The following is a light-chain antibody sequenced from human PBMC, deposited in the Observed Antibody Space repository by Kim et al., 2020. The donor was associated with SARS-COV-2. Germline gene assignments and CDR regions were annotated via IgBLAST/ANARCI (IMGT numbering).Light chain of an antibody. J-gene: IGKJ5*01. CDR3: MQALQTPIT. CDR1: QSLLHSNGYNY. CDR2: LGS. Sequence: DIVMTQSPLSLPVTPGEPASISCRSSQSLLHSNGYNYLDWYLQKPGQSPQLLIYLGSNRASGVPDRFSGSGSGTDFTLKISRVEAGDVGVYYCMQALQTPITFGQGKRLEIK. V-gene: IGKV2-28*01.